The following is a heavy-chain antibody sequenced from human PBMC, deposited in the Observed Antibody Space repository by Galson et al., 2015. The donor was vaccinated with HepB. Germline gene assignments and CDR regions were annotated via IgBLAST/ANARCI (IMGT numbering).Heavy chain of an antibody. J-gene: IGHJ5*02. D-gene: IGHD6-13*01. CDR3: VRDREVAGGGDWFDP. Sequence: SLRLSCAASGFSISDYYMTWVRQAPGKGLEWVANINKDGSEKYYVDSVKGRFTISRDNARRSLWLQMNSLRVEDTAVYYCVRDREVAGGGDWFDPWGQGTLVPVSS. CDR2: INKDGSEK. V-gene: IGHV3-7*01. CDR1: GFSISDYY.